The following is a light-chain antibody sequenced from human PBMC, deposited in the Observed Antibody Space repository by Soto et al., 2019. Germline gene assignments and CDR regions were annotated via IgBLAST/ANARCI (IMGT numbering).Light chain of an antibody. CDR3: QQYNNWLRT. CDR1: QSVSSN. J-gene: IGKJ1*01. Sequence: EIVMTQSPATLSVSPGERATLSCRASQSVSSNLAWYQQKPGQAPRLLIYGASTRATGIPARFSGSGSGTEFTLTISSLQSEYFAVYSCQQYNNWLRTFGQGTKV. CDR2: GAS. V-gene: IGKV3-15*01.